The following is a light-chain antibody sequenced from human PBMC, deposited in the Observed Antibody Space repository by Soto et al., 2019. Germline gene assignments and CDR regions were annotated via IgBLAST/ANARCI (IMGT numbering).Light chain of an antibody. CDR1: SGHSSYA. CDR2: LDNDGSH. J-gene: IGLJ2*01. CDR3: QTWGTGIHVV. V-gene: IGLV4-69*01. Sequence: QPVLTQSPSASASLGASVKLTCTLSSGHSSYAIAWHQQQPEKGPRYLMKLDNDGSHTKGDAIPDRFSGSSSGAERYLTISSLQSEDEADYYCQTWGTGIHVVFGGGTKVTVL.